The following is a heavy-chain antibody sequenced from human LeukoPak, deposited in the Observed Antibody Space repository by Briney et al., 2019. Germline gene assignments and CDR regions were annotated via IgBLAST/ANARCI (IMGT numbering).Heavy chain of an antibody. D-gene: IGHD3-22*01. CDR1: GFTVSSNY. CDR3: ARDCYDSSGYSNYFDY. V-gene: IGHV3-53*04. J-gene: IGHJ4*02. Sequence: GGSLRLSCAASGFTVSSNYMSWVRQAPGKGLEWVSVIYSGGSTYYADSVKGRFTISRHNSKNTLYLQMNSLRAEDTAVYYCARDCYDSSGYSNYFDYWGQGTLVTVSS. CDR2: IYSGGST.